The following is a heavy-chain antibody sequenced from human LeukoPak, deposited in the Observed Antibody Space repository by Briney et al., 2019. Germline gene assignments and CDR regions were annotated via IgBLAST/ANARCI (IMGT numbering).Heavy chain of an antibody. V-gene: IGHV3-23*01. D-gene: IGHD6-19*01. CDR2: ISGSGTNT. Sequence: GGSLRLSCAASGFTFSSYAMNWVRQAPGKGLEWVSGISGSGTNTYYADSVKGRFTISRDNSKNTLYMQMNSLRAEDTAVYYCARDGVTFAVAETGDYWGRGTLVTVSS. CDR1: GFTFSSYA. J-gene: IGHJ4*02. CDR3: ARDGVTFAVAETGDY.